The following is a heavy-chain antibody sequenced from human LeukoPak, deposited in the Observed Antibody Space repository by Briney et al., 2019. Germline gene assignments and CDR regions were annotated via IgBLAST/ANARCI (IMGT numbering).Heavy chain of an antibody. CDR1: GFTFSSFA. D-gene: IGHD3-10*01. J-gene: IGHJ3*02. CDR3: PRGLRGVIYDAFDI. CDR2: FSGSGGST. V-gene: IGHV3-23*01. Sequence: GGSLRLSCAASGFTFSSFAMSWVRQAPGKGLEWVSGFSGSGGSTYYADSVKGRFTISRDNSKNTLYLQMNSLRAEDTALYYCPRGLRGVIYDAFDIWGQGTMVTVSS.